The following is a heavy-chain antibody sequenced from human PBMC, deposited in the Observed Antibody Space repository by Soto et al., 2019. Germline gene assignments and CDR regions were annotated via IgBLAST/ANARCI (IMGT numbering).Heavy chain of an antibody. J-gene: IGHJ3*02. CDR3: ARDTGYDHDAFGI. V-gene: IGHV1-46*01. CDR2: INPTGSMT. D-gene: IGHD5-12*01. CDR1: GYSFITSYY. Sequence: ASVKVSCKASGYSFITSYYMHWVRQAPGQGLEWMGIINPTGSMTKYSQRFQGRLTMTRDTSTSTDYMELTTLTSEDTAVYFCARDTGYDHDAFGIWGQGTMVTVS.